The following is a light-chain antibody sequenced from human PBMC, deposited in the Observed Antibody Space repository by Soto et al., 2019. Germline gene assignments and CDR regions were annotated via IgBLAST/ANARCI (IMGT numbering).Light chain of an antibody. CDR2: GAS. V-gene: IGKV3-15*01. CDR3: QQYNIWPPIT. CDR1: QNLRSS. Sequence: VMTQSPATLSVSPGERATLSCRASQNLRSSLAWYQQKPGQAPRLLIYGASTRATGIPARFSGSGSGTEFTLTISSLQSEDFAVYFCQQYNIWPPITFGQGTRLEI. J-gene: IGKJ5*01.